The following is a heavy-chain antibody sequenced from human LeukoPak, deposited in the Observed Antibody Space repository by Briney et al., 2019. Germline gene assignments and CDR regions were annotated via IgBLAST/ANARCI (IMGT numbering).Heavy chain of an antibody. CDR1: GFTFSSYS. D-gene: IGHD4-17*01. CDR2: ISSSSSYI. Sequence: GGSLRLSCAASGFTFSSYSMNWVRQAPGKGLEWVSSISSSSSYIYYADSVKGRFTISRDNAKNSLYPQMSSLRAEDTAVYYCARVIDYGDLLFDYWGQGTLVTVSS. V-gene: IGHV3-21*01. J-gene: IGHJ4*02. CDR3: ARVIDYGDLLFDY.